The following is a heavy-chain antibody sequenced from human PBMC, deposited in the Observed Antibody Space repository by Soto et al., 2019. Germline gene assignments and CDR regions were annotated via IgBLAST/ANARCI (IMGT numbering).Heavy chain of an antibody. CDR1: GYTFTSYA. D-gene: IGHD1-26*01. V-gene: IGHV1-3*01. Sequence: GASVKVSCKASGYTFTSYAMHWVRQAPGQRLEWMGWINAGNGNTKYSQKFQGRVTITRDTSASTAYMELSSLRSEDTAVYYCARVGWSYRHSFDYWGQGTPVTVSS. CDR2: INAGNGNT. CDR3: ARVGWSYRHSFDY. J-gene: IGHJ4*02.